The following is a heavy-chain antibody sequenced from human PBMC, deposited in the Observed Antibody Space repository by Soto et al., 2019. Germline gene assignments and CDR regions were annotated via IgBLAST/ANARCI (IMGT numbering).Heavy chain of an antibody. V-gene: IGHV1-3*01. CDR1: GYTFTSYA. CDR2: INVGNGNT. Sequence: GASVKVSCKASGYTFTSYAMHWVRQAPGQRLEWMGWINVGNGNTKYSQKFQGRVTITRDTSASTAYMELSSLRSEDTAVYYCARRRMLHYFDYWGQGTLVTVSS. D-gene: IGHD2-8*01. J-gene: IGHJ4*02. CDR3: ARRRMLHYFDY.